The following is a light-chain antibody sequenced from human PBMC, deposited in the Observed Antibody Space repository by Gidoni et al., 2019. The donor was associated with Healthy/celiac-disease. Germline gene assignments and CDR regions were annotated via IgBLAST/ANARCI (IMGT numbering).Light chain of an antibody. CDR2: DAS. Sequence: DIQMTQSPSSLSASVGIRVTITCQASQDISNYLNWYQQKPAKAPKLLIYDASNLETGVPSRCSGSGSGTDFTFTISSLQPEDIATYYCQQYDNLPRTFGQGTRLEIK. V-gene: IGKV1-33*01. CDR3: QQYDNLPRT. J-gene: IGKJ5*01. CDR1: QDISNY.